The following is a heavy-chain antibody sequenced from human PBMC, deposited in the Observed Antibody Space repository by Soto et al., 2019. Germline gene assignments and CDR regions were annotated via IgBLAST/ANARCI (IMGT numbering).Heavy chain of an antibody. D-gene: IGHD1-7*01. CDR1: GDRVSSNSDA. Sequence: SQTLSLTCAISGDRVSSNSDAWNWIRQSPSRGLEWLGRTYYRSKWYNDYAVSVKSRITINPDTSKNQFSLQLNSVTPEDTAVYYCAKSGITGTTFAFDIWGQGTMVTASS. J-gene: IGHJ3*02. CDR3: AKSGITGTTFAFDI. CDR2: TYYRSKWYN. V-gene: IGHV6-1*01.